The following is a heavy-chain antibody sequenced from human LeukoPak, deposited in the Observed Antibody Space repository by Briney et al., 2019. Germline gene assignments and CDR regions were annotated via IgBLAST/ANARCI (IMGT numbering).Heavy chain of an antibody. V-gene: IGHV3-30*04. CDR3: VRDRVVIAAQGLVN. CDR2: ISYDGSNK. D-gene: IGHD2-15*01. Sequence: GGSLRLSCAASGFTFSSYAMHWVRQAPGKGLEWVAVISYDGSNKYYADSVKGRFTISRDNSKNTLYLQMNSLRAEDTAVYYCVRDRVVIAAQGLVNWGEGTLVTVSS. J-gene: IGHJ4*02. CDR1: GFTFSSYA.